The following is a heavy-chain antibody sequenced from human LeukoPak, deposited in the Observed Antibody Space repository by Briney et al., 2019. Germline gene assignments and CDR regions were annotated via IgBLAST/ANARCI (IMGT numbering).Heavy chain of an antibody. CDR3: ARDRGYNSFDY. J-gene: IGHJ4*02. D-gene: IGHD3-10*01. V-gene: IGHV3-7*01. CDR2: INPDGSVK. Sequence: GGSLRLSCAASGVTFSSLWLTWVRQAPGKGLEWVANINPDGSVKNYVDSMRGRFTISRDNAKNSLYLQMNSLRAEDTAVYYCARDRGYNSFDYWGQGTLVTVSS. CDR1: GVTFSSLW.